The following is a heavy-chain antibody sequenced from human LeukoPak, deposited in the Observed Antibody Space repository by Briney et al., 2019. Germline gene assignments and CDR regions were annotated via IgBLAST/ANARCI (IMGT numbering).Heavy chain of an antibody. D-gene: IGHD5-24*01. CDR3: ARHDPMATIKYYFDY. CDR1: GGSISSSSYY. CDR2: IYYSGST. J-gene: IGHJ4*02. Sequence: SETLSFTCTVSGGSISSSSYYWGWIRQPPGKGLEWIGSIYYSGSTYYNPSLKSRVTISVDTSKNQFSLKLSSVTAADTAVYYCARHDPMATIKYYFDYWGQGTLVTVSS. V-gene: IGHV4-39*01.